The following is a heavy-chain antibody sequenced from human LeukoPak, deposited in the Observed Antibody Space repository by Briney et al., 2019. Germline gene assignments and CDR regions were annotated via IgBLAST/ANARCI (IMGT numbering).Heavy chain of an antibody. CDR2: ISSSSSYI. J-gene: IGHJ6*03. D-gene: IGHD3-3*01. CDR3: ARAPSKYDFWSGYHYYYMDV. Sequence: PGGSLRLSCAASGFTFSSYSMNWVRQAPGKGLEWVSSISSSSSYINYADSVKGRFTISRDNAKNSLYLQMNSLRAEDTAVYYCARAPSKYDFWSGYHYYYMDVWGKGTTVTVPS. V-gene: IGHV3-21*01. CDR1: GFTFSSYS.